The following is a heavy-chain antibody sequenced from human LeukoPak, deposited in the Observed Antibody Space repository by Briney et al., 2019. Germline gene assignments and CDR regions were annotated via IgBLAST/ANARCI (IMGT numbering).Heavy chain of an antibody. CDR2: IRSKANSYAT. Sequence: AGGSLRLSCAASGFTFSGSAMHWVRQASGKGLEWVGRIRSKANSYATAYAASVKGRFTTSRDDSKNTAYLQMNSLKTEDTAVYYCTRQGRYGFDYWGQGTLVTVSS. CDR3: TRQGRYGFDY. CDR1: GFTFSGSA. J-gene: IGHJ4*02. V-gene: IGHV3-73*01. D-gene: IGHD4-17*01.